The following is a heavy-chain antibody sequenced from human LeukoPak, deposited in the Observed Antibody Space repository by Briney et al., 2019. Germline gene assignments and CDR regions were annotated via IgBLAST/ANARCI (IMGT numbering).Heavy chain of an antibody. CDR3: AKTLTVIVVAIDAFDI. CDR2: VSGSDGSI. D-gene: IGHD3-22*01. Sequence: GGSLRLSCVASGFTFSRYTMTWVRQAPGRGLEWVSSVSGSDGSIRYADPVKGRFTLSRDNSKNTIYLQMNSLRVADTAVYYCAKTLTVIVVAIDAFDIWGQGTMVTVSS. J-gene: IGHJ3*02. CDR1: GFTFSRYT. V-gene: IGHV3-23*01.